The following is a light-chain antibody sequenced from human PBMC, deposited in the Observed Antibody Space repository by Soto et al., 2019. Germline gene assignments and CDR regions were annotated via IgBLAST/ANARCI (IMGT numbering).Light chain of an antibody. CDR2: KAS. V-gene: IGKV1-5*03. CDR1: QSISTW. J-gene: IGKJ2*01. CDR3: QQYNGYPHT. Sequence: DIQMTQSPSTLSASVGDRVTITCRASQSISTWLAWYQQKPGKAPKLLIYKASSLRNGVPSRFSGSGSGTEFTRTIYSLQPDEFASYYCQQYNGYPHTFGQGTKLEIK.